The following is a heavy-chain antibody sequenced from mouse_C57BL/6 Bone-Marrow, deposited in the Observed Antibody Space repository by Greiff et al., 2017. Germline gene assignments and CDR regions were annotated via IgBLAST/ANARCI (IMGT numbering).Heavy chain of an antibody. CDR1: GFTFSSYA. CDR3: ARDSWDWYFDV. CDR2: ISDGGSYT. J-gene: IGHJ1*03. D-gene: IGHD1-1*01. V-gene: IGHV5-4*01. Sequence: DVMLVESGGGLVKPGGSLKLSCAASGFTFSSYAMSWVRQTPEKRLEWVATISDGGSYTYYPDNVKGRFTISRDNAKNNLYLQMSHLKSEDTAMYYCARDSWDWYFDVWGTGTTVTVSS.